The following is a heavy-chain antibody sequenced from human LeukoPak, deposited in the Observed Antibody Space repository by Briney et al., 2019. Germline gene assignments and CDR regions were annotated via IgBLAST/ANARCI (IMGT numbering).Heavy chain of an antibody. CDR3: ARGTMIVAGECDY. V-gene: IGHV4-30-4*01. D-gene: IGHD3-22*01. CDR2: IYYSGST. CDR1: GGSISSGDYY. Sequence: SETPSLTCTVSGGSISSGDYYWSWIRQPPGKGLEWIGYIYYSGSTYYNPSLKSRVTISVDTSKNQFSLKLSSVTAADTAVYYCARGTMIVAGECDYWGQGTLVTVSS. J-gene: IGHJ4*02.